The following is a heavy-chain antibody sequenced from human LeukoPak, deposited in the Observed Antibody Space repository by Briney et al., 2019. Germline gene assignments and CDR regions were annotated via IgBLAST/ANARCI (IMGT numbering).Heavy chain of an antibody. Sequence: SETLSLTCAVSGVSISPYYWAWIRQPPGKGLEWIGYIYTSGSNNQYPTLKSRVTISVDTSKNQFSLKLSSVTAADTAVYYCARQENVAAADGAFDIWGQGTMVTVSS. CDR2: IYTSGSN. D-gene: IGHD6-13*01. CDR3: ARQENVAAADGAFDI. J-gene: IGHJ3*02. V-gene: IGHV4-4*09. CDR1: GVSISPYY.